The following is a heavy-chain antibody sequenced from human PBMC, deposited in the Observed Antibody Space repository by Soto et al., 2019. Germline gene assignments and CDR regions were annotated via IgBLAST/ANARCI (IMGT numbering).Heavy chain of an antibody. J-gene: IGHJ4*02. V-gene: IGHV3-23*01. CDR1: GFTFSTYA. CDR3: AKDHRGTGSQPDYFDY. D-gene: IGHD1-1*01. CDR2: ISGSGGTI. Sequence: GGSLRLSCAASGFTFSTYAMSWVRQAPGKGLEWVSAISGSGGTIYYTDSVKGRFTISRDNSKNTLYLQMNSLRAEDTAVYYCAKDHRGTGSQPDYFDYWGQGTLVTVSS.